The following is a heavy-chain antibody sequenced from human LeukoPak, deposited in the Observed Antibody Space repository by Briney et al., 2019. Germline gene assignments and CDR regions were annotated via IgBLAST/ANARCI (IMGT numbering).Heavy chain of an antibody. D-gene: IGHD2-15*01. CDR3: AKAGEYCPDGSCYSENYYFDY. Sequence: GGSLRLSCAPSGFTFNNYAMAWVRQAPGKGLEWVSGISGSGGSTFYSVKGRFTISRDNSKNTLFLQMNRLRAEDTAIYYRAKAGEYCPDGSCYSENYYFDYWGEGTLVTVSS. CDR2: ISGSGGST. J-gene: IGHJ4*02. CDR1: GFTFNNYA. V-gene: IGHV3-23*01.